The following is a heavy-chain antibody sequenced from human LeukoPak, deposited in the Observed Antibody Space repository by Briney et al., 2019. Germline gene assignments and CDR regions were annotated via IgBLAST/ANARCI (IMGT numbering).Heavy chain of an antibody. J-gene: IGHJ6*03. V-gene: IGHV4-59*01. D-gene: IGHD3-22*01. CDR2: IYYSGST. CDR1: GGSIRSYY. Sequence: SETLSLTCTVSGGSIRSYYWSWIRQPPGKELEWIGYIYYSGSTNYNPSLKSRVTISVDTSKNQFSLKLSSVTAADTAVYYCARSGSSVYYYYYMDVWGKGTTVTISS. CDR3: ARSGSSVYYYYYMDV.